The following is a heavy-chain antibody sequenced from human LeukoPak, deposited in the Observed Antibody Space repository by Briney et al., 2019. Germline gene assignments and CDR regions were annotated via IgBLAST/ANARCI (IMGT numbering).Heavy chain of an antibody. CDR3: ARVGSTVAAGTPDY. J-gene: IGHJ4*02. V-gene: IGHV3-11*06. Sequence: PGGSLRLSCAASGFTFSDYYMSWIRQAPGKGLEWLPYISGSGSHTTYADSVRGRFTISRDNAKNSLSLQVNSLRADDTAVYYCARVGSTVAAGTPDYWGQGTLVTVSS. CDR1: GFTFSDYY. CDR2: ISGSGSHT. D-gene: IGHD6-13*01.